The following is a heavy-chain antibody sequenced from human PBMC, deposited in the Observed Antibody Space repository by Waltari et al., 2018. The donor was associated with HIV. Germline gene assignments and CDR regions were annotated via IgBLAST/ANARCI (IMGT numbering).Heavy chain of an antibody. V-gene: IGHV4-34*08. Sequence: ETLSLTCAVYGGTFSGYYWSWIRQSPEKGLEWIGDVNQSGNTNYNPSLRSRAYISVDTSKKQFYLRLSSVTVADTAVYYCARYSGDWSKYFQKWGQGTPVIVSS. D-gene: IGHD1-26*01. CDR3: ARYSGDWSKYFQK. CDR1: GGTFSGYY. J-gene: IGHJ1*01. CDR2: VNQSGNT.